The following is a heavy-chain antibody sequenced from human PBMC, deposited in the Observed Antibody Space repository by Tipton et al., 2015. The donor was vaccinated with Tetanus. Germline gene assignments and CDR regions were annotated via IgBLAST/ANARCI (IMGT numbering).Heavy chain of an antibody. V-gene: IGHV3-30*03. J-gene: IGHJ4*02. Sequence: SLRLSCAASGFTFSSYGMPWVRQAPGKGLEWVAVISYDGSNKYYADSVKGRFTISRDNSKNTLYLQMNSLRAEDTAVYYCARQDSLLWFGEFGYWGQGTLVTVSS. CDR2: ISYDGSNK. D-gene: IGHD3-10*01. CDR1: GFTFSSYG. CDR3: ARQDSLLWFGEFGY.